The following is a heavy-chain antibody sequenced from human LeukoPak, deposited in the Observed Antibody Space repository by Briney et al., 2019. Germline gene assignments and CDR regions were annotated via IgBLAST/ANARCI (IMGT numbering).Heavy chain of an antibody. CDR2: IYYSGST. CDR1: GGPISSGGYY. J-gene: IGHJ3*02. CDR3: ARDRDYYDSSGYYMFHAFDI. V-gene: IGHV4-31*03. Sequence: SETLSLTCTVSGGPISSGGYYWSWIRQHPGKGPEWIGYIYYSGSTYYNPSLKSRVTISVDTSKNQFSLKLSSVTAADTAVYYCARDRDYYDSSGYYMFHAFDIWGQGTMVTVSS. D-gene: IGHD3-22*01.